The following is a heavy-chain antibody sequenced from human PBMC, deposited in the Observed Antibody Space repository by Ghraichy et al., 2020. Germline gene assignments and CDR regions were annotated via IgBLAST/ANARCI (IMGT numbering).Heavy chain of an antibody. CDR2: IWFDVSYK. CDR1: GFTFATYG. V-gene: IGHV3-33*01. Sequence: GSLRLSCAASGFTFATYGMHWVRQAPGKGLEWVAFIWFDVSYKYYVDSVKGRFTISRDNSKNTLYLQMNSLRAEDTAVYYCARGKSYGMDVWGQGTTVTVSS. CDR3: ARGKSYGMDV. J-gene: IGHJ6*02.